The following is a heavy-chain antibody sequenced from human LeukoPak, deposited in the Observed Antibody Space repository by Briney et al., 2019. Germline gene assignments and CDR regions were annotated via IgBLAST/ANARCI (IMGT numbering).Heavy chain of an antibody. J-gene: IGHJ6*03. D-gene: IGHD5-24*01. Sequence: GGSLRLSCAASRFTLSTYAMNWVRQAPGKGLEWVSAIGDSGSSTSYADSVKGRFTISRDISKNTLYLQMNSLRAEDTAVYYCAKDIGYRLYFYYMDVWGKGTTVPVSS. CDR2: IGDSGSST. CDR1: RFTLSTYA. V-gene: IGHV3-23*01. CDR3: AKDIGYRLYFYYMDV.